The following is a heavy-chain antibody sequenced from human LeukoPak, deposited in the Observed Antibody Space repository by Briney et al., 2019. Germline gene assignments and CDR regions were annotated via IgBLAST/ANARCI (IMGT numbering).Heavy chain of an antibody. D-gene: IGHD6-19*01. CDR3: ARGGVYSSGWYPEYFQR. J-gene: IGHJ1*01. CDR1: GYTFTGYH. CDR2: INPISGGT. Sequence: ASVKVSCKTSGYTFTGYHMHWVRQAPGQGLEWMGWINPISGGTKYGQKFQGRVTLTRDTSISTAYMELNSLTSDDTAVYHCARGGVYSSGWYPEYFQRWGQGTLVTVS. V-gene: IGHV1-2*02.